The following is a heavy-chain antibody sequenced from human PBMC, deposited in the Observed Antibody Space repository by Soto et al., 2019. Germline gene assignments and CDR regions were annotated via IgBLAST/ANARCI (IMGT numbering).Heavy chain of an antibody. D-gene: IGHD2-15*01. J-gene: IGHJ5*02. V-gene: IGHV4-30-2*05. Sequence: SETLSLTCAVSGGSISSGGYSWSWIRQPPGKGLEWIGYIYYSGSTYYNPSLKSRVTISVDTSKNQFSLKLSSVTAADTAVYYCARAGGIVVVVTPWGQGTLVTVSS. CDR1: GGSISSGGYS. CDR3: ARAGGIVVVVTP. CDR2: IYYSGST.